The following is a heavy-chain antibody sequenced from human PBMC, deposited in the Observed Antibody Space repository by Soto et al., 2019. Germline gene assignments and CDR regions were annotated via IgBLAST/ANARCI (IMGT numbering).Heavy chain of an antibody. D-gene: IGHD3-16*01. CDR3: AMLDNYVTPTPQDV. CDR1: GYIFVNYG. Sequence: QVQLVQSGDEVKKPGASVKVSCKASGYIFVNYGIAWVRQAPGQGLEWMGWISPYSCNTHYASKVQGRLTMTTETSTSTAYMYLGSLTSYDTAVYYCAMLDNYVTPTPQDVWGHGTSVTVSS. CDR2: ISPYSCNT. J-gene: IGHJ6*02. V-gene: IGHV1-18*01.